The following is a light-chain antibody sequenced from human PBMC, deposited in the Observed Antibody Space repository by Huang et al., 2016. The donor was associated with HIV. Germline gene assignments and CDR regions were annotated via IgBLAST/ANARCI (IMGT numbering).Light chain of an antibody. CDR2: SAS. V-gene: IGKV3-15*01. CDR1: QSVRNNF. Sequence: EMVMTQSPATLSVSPGERPTLSCRASQSVRNNFLAWYQQKPGQSPRLLIYSASTRATGIPARFSGSGSGTEFTLTISSLQSEDFAVYYCQQHSSWPLTFGGGTKVEIK. CDR3: QQHSSWPLT. J-gene: IGKJ4*01.